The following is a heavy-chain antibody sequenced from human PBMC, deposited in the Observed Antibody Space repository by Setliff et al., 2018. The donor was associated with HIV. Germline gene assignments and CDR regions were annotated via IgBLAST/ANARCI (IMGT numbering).Heavy chain of an antibody. D-gene: IGHD1-1*01. V-gene: IGHV1-69*06. J-gene: IGHJ1*01. Sequence: ASVKVSCKASGYTFTGYYLHWVRQAPGQGLEWMGGIIPIFGSTKYAQKFQGRVTITADKSTSTAYMELSSLRSEDTAVYYCARDSNAPYFQHWGQGTLVTVSS. CDR3: ARDSNAPYFQH. CDR2: IIPIFGST. CDR1: GYTFTGYY.